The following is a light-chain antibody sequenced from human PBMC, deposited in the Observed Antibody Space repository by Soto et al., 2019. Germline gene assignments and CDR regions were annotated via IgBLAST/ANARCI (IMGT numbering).Light chain of an antibody. CDR1: QSVSSY. Sequence: EIVFTQSPATLSLSPWERATLSFRASQSVSSYLAWYQQKPGQAPRLLIYDASNRATGIPARFSGSGSGTDFTLTISSLEPEDFAVYYCQQRSNWHPLTFGGGTKVDIK. CDR3: QQRSNWHPLT. V-gene: IGKV3-11*01. CDR2: DAS. J-gene: IGKJ4*01.